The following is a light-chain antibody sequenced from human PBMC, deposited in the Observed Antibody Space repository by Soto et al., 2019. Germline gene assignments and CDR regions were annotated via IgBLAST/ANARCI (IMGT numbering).Light chain of an antibody. Sequence: DIQMTQSPSTLSASVGDRVTITCRASQSISSWLAWYQQKPGRAPKLLIYKASSLETGVPSRFSGSGSGTEFTLIISSRQPDDFASYYCQQYCSSSRWTFGQGTKVEIK. CDR2: KAS. CDR1: QSISSW. CDR3: QQYCSSSRWT. J-gene: IGKJ1*01. V-gene: IGKV1-5*03.